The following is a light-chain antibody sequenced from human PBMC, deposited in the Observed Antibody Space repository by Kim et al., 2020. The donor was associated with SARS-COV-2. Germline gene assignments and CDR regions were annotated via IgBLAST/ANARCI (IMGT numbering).Light chain of an antibody. J-gene: IGLJ2*01. CDR3: SSYTSDTAFVL. CDR1: NSDVGDYKY. V-gene: IGLV2-14*03. Sequence: SITISCTGNNSDVGDYKYVSWYQQHPGKAPKLMIYDVNQRPSGVSVRFSGSKSGNTASLTVSGLQAEDEAYYYCSSYTSDTAFVLFGGGTQLTVL. CDR2: DVN.